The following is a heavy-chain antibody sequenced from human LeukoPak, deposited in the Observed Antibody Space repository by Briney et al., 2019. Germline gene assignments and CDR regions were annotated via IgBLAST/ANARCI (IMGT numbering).Heavy chain of an antibody. CDR1: GFTPSTYR. J-gene: IGHJ5*02. CDR2: IKADGSEK. Sequence: GGALRLSRADSGFTPSTYRMTWVRPAPGKGLEWVASIKADGSEKYYVDSVKGRFTISRDNAKRSLYVQMNSLRPEDTAVYYCARDVAEGRFDPWGQGTLVTVSS. CDR3: ARDVAEGRFDP. V-gene: IGHV3-7*01.